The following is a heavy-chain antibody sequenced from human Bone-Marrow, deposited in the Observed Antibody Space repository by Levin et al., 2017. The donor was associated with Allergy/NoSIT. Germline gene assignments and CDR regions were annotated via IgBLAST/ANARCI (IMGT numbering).Heavy chain of an antibody. CDR2: FDPEDGET. CDR3: ARGSDDYYYGMDV. J-gene: IGHJ6*02. V-gene: IGHV1-24*01. Sequence: ASVKVSCKVSGYSLTDLAIHWVRQAPGKGLEWMGGFDPEDGETIYTQKFQGRVTMTEDTSTDTAYMELSSLRSEDTAVYFCARGSDDYYYGMDVWGQGTTVTVSS. CDR1: GYSLTDLA.